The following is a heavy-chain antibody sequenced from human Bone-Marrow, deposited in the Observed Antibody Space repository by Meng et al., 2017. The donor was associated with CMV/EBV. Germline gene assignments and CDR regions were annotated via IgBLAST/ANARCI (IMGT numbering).Heavy chain of an antibody. CDR1: GGTCDRSA. Sequence: SGGTCDRSAIAWVRQAPRQGLGWMEVLIPIFGTRTYAQKFQGRVTITADESTTTAYVDLSSLRSEDTAVYYCARGWGGDQEAIDYWGQGTLVTVSS. CDR2: LIPIFGTR. J-gene: IGHJ4*02. CDR3: ARGWGGDQEAIDY. V-gene: IGHV1-69*01. D-gene: IGHD4-17*01.